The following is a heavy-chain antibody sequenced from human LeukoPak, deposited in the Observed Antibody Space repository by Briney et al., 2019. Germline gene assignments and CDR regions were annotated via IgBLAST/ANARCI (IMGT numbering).Heavy chain of an antibody. J-gene: IGHJ4*02. Sequence: PSETLSLTCTVSGDSIRSGSYFWSWIRQPPGKGLEWIGYIYYSGSTNYNPSLKSRVTISVDTSKNQFSLKLSSVTAADTAVYYCARVESGFDSWGQGTLVTVSS. CDR1: GDSIRSGSYF. V-gene: IGHV4-61*01. D-gene: IGHD2-15*01. CDR3: ARVESGFDS. CDR2: IYYSGST.